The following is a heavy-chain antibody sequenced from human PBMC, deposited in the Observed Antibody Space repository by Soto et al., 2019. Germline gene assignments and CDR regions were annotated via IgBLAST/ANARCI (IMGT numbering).Heavy chain of an antibody. D-gene: IGHD6-13*01. CDR1: GFTFSNYG. CDR2: IWYDGSDK. V-gene: IGHV3-33*01. J-gene: IGHJ4*02. Sequence: QVQLVESVGGVVQPGRSLRLSCAASGFTFSNYGMHWVRQAPGKGLEWVSVIWYDGSDKYYADSVKGRFTISRDNSKNTLYLQMNGLRTDDTAVYYCATDQGIYWGQGTLVTVSS. CDR3: ATDQGIY.